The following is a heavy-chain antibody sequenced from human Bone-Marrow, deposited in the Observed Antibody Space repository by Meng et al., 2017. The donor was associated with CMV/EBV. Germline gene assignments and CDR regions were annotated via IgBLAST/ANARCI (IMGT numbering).Heavy chain of an antibody. J-gene: IGHJ4*02. CDR1: GFSLSTTAMR. D-gene: IGHD5-12*01. V-gene: IGHV2-70D*14. Sequence: SGPTLVKPTQTLTLTCTFSGFSLSTTAMRLSWIRQPPGKALEWLALIDWDDDKFYSTSLKTRLTISKDTSKNQVVLTMTNMDPVDTATYYCARIAPYSGYGYFDYWGRGTLVTVSS. CDR2: IDWDDDK. CDR3: ARIAPYSGYGYFDY.